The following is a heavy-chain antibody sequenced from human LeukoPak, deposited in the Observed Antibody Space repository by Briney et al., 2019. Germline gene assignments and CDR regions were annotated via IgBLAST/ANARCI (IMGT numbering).Heavy chain of an antibody. CDR1: GFTFSSYV. Sequence: GGSLRLSCAASGFTFSSYVMSWVRQAPGKGLEWVSAISGSGGSTYYADSVKASFTISRDNSKNTLYLQMNRLRAEDMDDCASYSSLDYWGQGTLVTVSS. CDR3: YSSLDY. J-gene: IGHJ4*02. D-gene: IGHD6-19*01. V-gene: IGHV3-23*01. CDR2: ISGSGGST.